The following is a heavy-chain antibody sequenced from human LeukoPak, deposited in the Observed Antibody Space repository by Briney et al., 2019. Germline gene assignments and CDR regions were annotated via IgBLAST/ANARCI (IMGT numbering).Heavy chain of an antibody. D-gene: IGHD2-2*01. CDR3: AKSPPVVVPAARVPRKNNAFDI. CDR2: ISYTGTYI. V-gene: IGHV3-21*04. CDR1: GFTFSNAW. Sequence: GGSLRLSCAASGFTFSNAWMNWVRQAPGKGLEWVSSISYTGTYIYYADSVKGRFTISRDNAQNSLYLQMNSLRAEDTAVYYCAKSPPVVVPAARVPRKNNAFDIWGQGTMVTVSS. J-gene: IGHJ3*02.